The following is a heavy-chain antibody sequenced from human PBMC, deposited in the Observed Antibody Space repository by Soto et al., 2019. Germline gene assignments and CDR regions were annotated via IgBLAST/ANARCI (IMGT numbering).Heavy chain of an antibody. V-gene: IGHV1-69*01. D-gene: IGHD3-10*01. J-gene: IGHJ6*02. Sequence: QVQVVQSGVEVRRPGSSVKVSCKASGDTFKNCVISWVRQAPGQGLEWMGGIIPLFGTTDLAQRFQGRLTITTDESTTTAYMELSRLRSEDTATYYCAAELGFGKLSVVWGQGTTVIASS. CDR2: IIPLFGTT. CDR1: GDTFKNCV. CDR3: AAELGFGKLSVV.